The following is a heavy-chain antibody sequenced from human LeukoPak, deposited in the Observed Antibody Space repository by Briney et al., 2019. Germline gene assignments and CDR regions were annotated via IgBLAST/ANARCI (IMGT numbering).Heavy chain of an antibody. J-gene: IGHJ4*02. CDR3: ARDIVGAQFDY. CDR1: GYTFTSYA. V-gene: IGHV1-3*01. D-gene: IGHD1-26*01. Sequence: ASVKVSCKAFGYTFTSYAMHWVRQAPGQRLEWMGWINAGNGNTKYSQKFQGRVTITRDTSASTAYMELSSLRSEDTAVYYCARDIVGAQFDYWGQGTLVTVSS. CDR2: INAGNGNT.